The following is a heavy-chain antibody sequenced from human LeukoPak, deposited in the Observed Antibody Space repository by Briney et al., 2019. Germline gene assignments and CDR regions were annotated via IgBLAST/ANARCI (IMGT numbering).Heavy chain of an antibody. CDR3: ARSSESYDSSGYYSYYFDY. V-gene: IGHV4-59*01. CDR1: GGSISSYY. D-gene: IGHD3-22*01. CDR2: IYYSGST. Sequence: SETLSLTCTVSGGSISSYYWSWIRQPPGKGLEWIGYIYYSGSTHYKPSLKSRGTISVDTSKNQYSLKLSSVTAADTAVYYCARSSESYDSSGYYSYYFDYWGQGTLVTVSS. J-gene: IGHJ4*02.